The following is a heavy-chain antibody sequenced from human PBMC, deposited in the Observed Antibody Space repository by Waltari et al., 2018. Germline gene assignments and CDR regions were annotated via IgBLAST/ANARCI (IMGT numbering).Heavy chain of an antibody. Sequence: QLQLQESGSGLVKPSPTLSLTCAVSGDSISSGAYYWSWIRQPPGKGLEWIGYIYHSGSTYYNPSLKSRVTISVDRSKNQLSLKLTSVTAADTAVYYCARTPGGMDVWGQGTTVTVSS. J-gene: IGHJ6*02. V-gene: IGHV4-30-2*01. CDR2: IYHSGST. CDR3: ARTPGGMDV. CDR1: GDSISSGAYY.